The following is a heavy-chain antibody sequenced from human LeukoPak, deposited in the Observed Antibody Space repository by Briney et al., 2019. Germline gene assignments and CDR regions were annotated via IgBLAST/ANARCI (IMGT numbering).Heavy chain of an antibody. CDR3: ARGDGGSGWDY. Sequence: SETLSLTCTVSGDSNSGFHWSWIRQPPGKGLEWIGYIHYTGSTNYNPSLKSRVSMLVDTSKNYFSLKLTSVTAADTAVYFCARGDGGSGWDYWGQGTLVTVSS. J-gene: IGHJ4*02. V-gene: IGHV4-59*01. CDR1: GDSNSGFH. D-gene: IGHD6-19*01. CDR2: IHYTGST.